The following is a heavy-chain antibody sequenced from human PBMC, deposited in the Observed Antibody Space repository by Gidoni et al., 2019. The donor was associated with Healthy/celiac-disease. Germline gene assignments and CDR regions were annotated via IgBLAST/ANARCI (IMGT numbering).Heavy chain of an antibody. CDR3: ARGAVVVPAASDY. V-gene: IGHV3-30*04. D-gene: IGHD2-2*01. CDR1: GFPFSSYA. Sequence: QVQLVESGGGVVQPGRSLRLSCAASGFPFSSYAMHWVRQAPGKGLEWVAVISYDGSNKYYADSVKGRFTISRDNSKNTLYLQMNSLRAEDTAVYYCARGAVVVPAASDYWGQGTLVTVSS. CDR2: ISYDGSNK. J-gene: IGHJ4*02.